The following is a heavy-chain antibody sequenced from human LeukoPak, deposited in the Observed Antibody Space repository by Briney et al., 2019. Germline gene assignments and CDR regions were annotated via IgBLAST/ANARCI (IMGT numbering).Heavy chain of an antibody. J-gene: IGHJ3*02. CDR2: ISWNSGSI. CDR1: GFTFDDYA. D-gene: IGHD2-2*01. V-gene: IGHV3-9*03. Sequence: SGGSLRLSCAASGFTFDDYAMHWVRQAPGKGLEWVSGISWNSGSIGYADSVKGRFTISRDNAKNSLYLQMNSLRAEDMALYYCAKDASRTKGAFDIWGQGTMVTVSS. CDR3: AKDASRTKGAFDI.